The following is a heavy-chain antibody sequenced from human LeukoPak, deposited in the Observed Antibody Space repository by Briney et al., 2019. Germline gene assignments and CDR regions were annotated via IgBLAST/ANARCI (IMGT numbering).Heavy chain of an antibody. D-gene: IGHD1-26*01. CDR3: ARDQGSSGGSPSPFDY. CDR2: IIPIFGIA. J-gene: IGHJ4*02. CDR1: GGTFSSYA. V-gene: IGHV1-69*04. Sequence: GASVKVSCKASGGTFSSYAISWLRQAPGQGLEWMGRIIPIFGIANYAQKFQGRVTITADKSTSTAYMELSSLRSEDTAVYYCARDQGSSGGSPSPFDYWGQGTLVTVSS.